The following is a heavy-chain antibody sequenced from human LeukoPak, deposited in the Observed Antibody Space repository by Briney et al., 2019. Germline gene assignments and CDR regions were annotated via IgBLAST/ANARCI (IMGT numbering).Heavy chain of an antibody. Sequence: PGGSLRLSCAASGFTFGSYSMNWVRQAPGKGLEWVSSISSSSSYIYYADSVKGRFTISRDNAKNSLYLQMNSLRAEDTAVYYCARYLWVAPDERNAFDIWGQGTMVTVSS. V-gene: IGHV3-21*01. J-gene: IGHJ3*02. D-gene: IGHD1-26*01. CDR1: GFTFGSYS. CDR2: ISSSSSYI. CDR3: ARYLWVAPDERNAFDI.